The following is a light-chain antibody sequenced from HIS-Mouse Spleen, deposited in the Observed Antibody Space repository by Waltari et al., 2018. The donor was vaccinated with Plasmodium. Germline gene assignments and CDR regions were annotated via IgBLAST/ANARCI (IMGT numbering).Light chain of an antibody. CDR1: QSISSR. J-gene: IGKJ1*01. V-gene: IGKV1-5*03. CDR2: KAS. CDR3: QQYNSYSWT. Sequence: DIQMTQSPSTLSASVRDRVTITCRDSQSISSRLAWYQQKPGKAPKLLIYKASSLESGVPSRFSGSGSGTEFTLTISSLQPDDFATYYCQQYNSYSWTFGQGTKVEIK.